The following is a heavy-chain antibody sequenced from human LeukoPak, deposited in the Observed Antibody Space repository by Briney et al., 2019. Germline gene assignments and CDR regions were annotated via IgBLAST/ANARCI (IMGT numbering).Heavy chain of an antibody. D-gene: IGHD3-10*01. Sequence: SETLSLTCAVYGGSFSGYYWSWIRQPPGKGLEWIGEINHSGSTNYNPSLKSRVTISVDTSKTQFSLKLSSVTAADTAVYYCARSGSGSYYDKYYYGMDVWGQGTTVTVSS. J-gene: IGHJ6*02. CDR2: INHSGST. CDR3: ARSGSGSYYDKYYYGMDV. CDR1: GGSFSGYY. V-gene: IGHV4-34*01.